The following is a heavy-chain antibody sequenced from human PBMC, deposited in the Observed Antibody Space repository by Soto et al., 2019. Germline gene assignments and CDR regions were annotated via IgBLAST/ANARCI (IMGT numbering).Heavy chain of an antibody. CDR2: ISSSSSYI. V-gene: IGHV3-21*01. CDR3: ARFEDYYDSSGYYYAFDI. CDR1: GFTFSSYS. D-gene: IGHD3-22*01. Sequence: GGSLRLSCAASGFTFSSYSMNWVRQAPGKGLEWVSSISSSSSYIYYADSVKGRFTISRDNAKNSLYLQMNSLRAEDTAVYYCARFEDYYDSSGYYYAFDIWGQGTMVTVSS. J-gene: IGHJ3*02.